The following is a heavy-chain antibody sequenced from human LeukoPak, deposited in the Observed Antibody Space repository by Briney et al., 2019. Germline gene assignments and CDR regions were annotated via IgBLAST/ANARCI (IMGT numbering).Heavy chain of an antibody. CDR1: GFTFIDYG. Sequence: GGSLRLSCVASGFTFIDYGSSWVRHAPGKGIEWLTFILHDGTEKYYADSVKGRFTISRDNSRNTLYLQVNSLGPDDTAVYYCARLMFGQAGVGATHFDYWGQGTLVSVSS. V-gene: IGHV3-30*02. D-gene: IGHD1-26*01. J-gene: IGHJ4*02. CDR2: ILHDGTEK. CDR3: ARLMFGQAGVGATHFDY.